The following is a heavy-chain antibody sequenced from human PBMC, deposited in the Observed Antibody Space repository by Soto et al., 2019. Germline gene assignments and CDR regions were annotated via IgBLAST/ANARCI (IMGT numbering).Heavy chain of an antibody. CDR3: VRDRLGSGGHFDY. Sequence: GSLRLSCAASGFIFSSFGMHWVRQAPGKGLEWVAHIWYDGSNTYYADAVKGRFTISRDNSRNTVYLQMNSLRAEDPAVYHCVRDRLGSGGHFDYWGQGTLVTVSS. D-gene: IGHD3-16*01. V-gene: IGHV3-33*01. J-gene: IGHJ4*02. CDR1: GFIFSSFG. CDR2: IWYDGSNT.